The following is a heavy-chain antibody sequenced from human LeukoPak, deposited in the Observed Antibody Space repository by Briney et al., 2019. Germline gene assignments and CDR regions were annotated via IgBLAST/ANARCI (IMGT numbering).Heavy chain of an antibody. Sequence: GGSLRLSCAASGFTFSNYGMHWVRQAPGKGLEWVAFIRYDGNNKYYADSVKGRFTISRDNSKSTLYLQMSSLRAEDTAVYYCAKLDSTTAFDIWGHGTLVTVSS. J-gene: IGHJ3*02. CDR1: GFTFSNYG. CDR3: AKLDSTTAFDI. CDR2: IRYDGNNK. V-gene: IGHV3-30*02. D-gene: IGHD2/OR15-2a*01.